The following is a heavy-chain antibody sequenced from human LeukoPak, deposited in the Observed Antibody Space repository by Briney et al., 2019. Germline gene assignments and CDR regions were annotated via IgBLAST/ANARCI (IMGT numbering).Heavy chain of an antibody. CDR1: GFTLSTYS. CDR3: ARGTNDCTSTKCPPGNWFDP. J-gene: IGHJ5*02. V-gene: IGHV4-59*12. Sequence: GSLRLSCGTSGFTLSTYSMSWVRQAPGKGLEWIGSVYYSGTTYYSPSLRGRVTISVDTSKNQFSLRLSSVTAADTAVYYCARGTNDCTSTKCPPGNWFDPWGQGTLVTVSS. D-gene: IGHD2-2*01. CDR2: VYYSGTT.